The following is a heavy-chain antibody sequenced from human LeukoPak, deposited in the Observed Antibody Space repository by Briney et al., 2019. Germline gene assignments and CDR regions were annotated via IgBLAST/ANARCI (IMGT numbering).Heavy chain of an antibody. Sequence: GGSLRLSCAASGFTFSSYWMHWVRQAPGKGLVWVSRINTDGSSTSYADSVKGRFTISRDNAKNTLYLQMTSLRAEDTAVYYCARPPNSGAAPYYYMDVWGKGTTVTVSS. J-gene: IGHJ6*03. CDR3: ARPPNSGAAPYYYMDV. CDR2: INTDGSST. V-gene: IGHV3-74*01. D-gene: IGHD6-13*01. CDR1: GFTFSSYW.